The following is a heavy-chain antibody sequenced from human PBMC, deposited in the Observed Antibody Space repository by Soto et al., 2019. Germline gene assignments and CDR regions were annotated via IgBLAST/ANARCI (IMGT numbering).Heavy chain of an antibody. Sequence: QVQLVQSGAEVKKPGASVKVSCKASGYTFTTYGITSVRQAPGQGLEWMGWISANSGNTNYGQKLQGRLTVTTDTSTNTAYMDVRSLRSDDTAVYYCARVVKAGDYGDYGRYYFDYWGHGTLVTVSS. V-gene: IGHV1-18*04. D-gene: IGHD4-17*01. J-gene: IGHJ4*01. CDR2: ISANSGNT. CDR1: GYTFTTYG. CDR3: ARVVKAGDYGDYGRYYFDY.